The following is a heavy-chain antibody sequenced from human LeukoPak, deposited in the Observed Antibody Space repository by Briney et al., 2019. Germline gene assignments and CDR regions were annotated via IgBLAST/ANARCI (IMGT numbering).Heavy chain of an antibody. CDR1: GGSFSGYY. J-gene: IGHJ4*02. D-gene: IGHD3-10*01. CDR3: AREFGWFGRREYYFDY. CDR2: INHSGST. V-gene: IGHV4-34*01. Sequence: SETLSLTCAVYGGSFSGYYWSWIRQPPGKGLEWIGEINHSGSTNYNPSLKSRVTISVDRSKNQFSLKLSSVTAADTAVYYCAREFGWFGRREYYFDYWGQGTLVTVSS.